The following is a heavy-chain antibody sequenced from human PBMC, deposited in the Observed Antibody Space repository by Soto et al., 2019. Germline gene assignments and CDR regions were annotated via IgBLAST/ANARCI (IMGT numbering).Heavy chain of an antibody. CDR1: GGIFSSYA. Sequence: QVQLVQSGAEVKKPGSSVKVSCKASGGIFSSYAISWLRQAPGQGPEWMGAVIPILGQAYYAQHLQDRVSITADESTKTTYMELSSLRSEGTAVYFGARVGGIGAPPGTDYWGQGTLVTVSS. V-gene: IGHV1-69*01. CDR2: VIPILGQA. J-gene: IGHJ4*02. CDR3: ARVGGIGAPPGTDY. D-gene: IGHD6-6*01.